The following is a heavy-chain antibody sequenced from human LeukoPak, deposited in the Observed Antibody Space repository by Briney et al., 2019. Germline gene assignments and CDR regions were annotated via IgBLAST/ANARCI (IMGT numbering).Heavy chain of an antibody. CDR1: GYSISSSYY. CDR3: AEDINEYYMDY. J-gene: IGHJ4*02. Sequence: SETLSLTSAVSGYSISSSYYWGLIRQPPGKGLEWIGSIYHSGSTYYNPSLKSRVTISVDTSKNQFSLKLSSVTAADTAVYYSAEDINEYYMDYWGQGTLVTVSS. V-gene: IGHV4-38-2*01. CDR2: IYHSGST. D-gene: IGHD1-1*01.